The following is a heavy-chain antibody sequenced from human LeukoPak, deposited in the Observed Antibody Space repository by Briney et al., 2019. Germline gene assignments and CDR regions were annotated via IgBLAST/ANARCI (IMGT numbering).Heavy chain of an antibody. Sequence: SEILSLTCTVSGGSISSSSYYWGWIRQPPGTGLEWIGSVYYTGSTYYNPSLKSRVTISIDTSKNQFSLKLSSVTAADTAVYYCARHYYGSGSYRNNWFDPWGQGTLVTVSS. CDR2: VYYTGST. V-gene: IGHV4-39*01. D-gene: IGHD3-10*01. CDR1: GGSISSSSYY. J-gene: IGHJ5*02. CDR3: ARHYYGSGSYRNNWFDP.